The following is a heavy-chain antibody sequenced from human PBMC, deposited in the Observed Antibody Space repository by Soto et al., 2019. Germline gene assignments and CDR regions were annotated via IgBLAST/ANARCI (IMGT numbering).Heavy chain of an antibody. CDR2: IIPIFGTA. D-gene: IGHD2-15*01. CDR3: ARDRSSGGSCYGY. J-gene: IGHJ4*02. Sequence: SVKVSCKASGGTFSSYAISWVRQAPGQGLEWMGGIIPIFGTANYAQKFQGRVTITADESTSTAYMELSSLRSEDTAVYYCARDRSSGGSCYGYWGQGTMVTVSS. V-gene: IGHV1-69*13. CDR1: GGTFSSYA.